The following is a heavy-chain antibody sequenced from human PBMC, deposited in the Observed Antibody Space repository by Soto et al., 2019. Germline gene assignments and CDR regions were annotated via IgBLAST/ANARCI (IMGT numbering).Heavy chain of an antibody. D-gene: IGHD3-9*01. CDR3: ARTYYDILTGYYNNVYYYGMDV. V-gene: IGHV1-69*13. CDR1: GGTFSSYA. Sequence: GASVKVSCKASGGTFSSYAISWVRQAPGQGLEWMGGIIPIFGTANYAQKFQGRVTITADESTSTAYMELSSLRSEDTAVYYCARTYYDILTGYYNNVYYYGMDVWGQGTTVTVSS. J-gene: IGHJ6*02. CDR2: IIPIFGTA.